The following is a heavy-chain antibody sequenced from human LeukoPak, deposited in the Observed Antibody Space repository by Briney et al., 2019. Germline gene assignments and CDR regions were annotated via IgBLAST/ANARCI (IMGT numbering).Heavy chain of an antibody. D-gene: IGHD3-10*01. CDR1: GYTFTSYY. CDR3: ARDLDQYNGRFGGFGHDF. V-gene: IGHV1-46*01. J-gene: IGHJ4*02. Sequence: ASVKVSCKASGYTFTSYYMHWVRQAPGQGLEWMGIINPSGGSTSYAQKFQGRVTMTRDTSTSTVYMELSSLRSEDTAVYYCARDLDQYNGRFGGFGHDFWGQGTLVTVSS. CDR2: INPSGGST.